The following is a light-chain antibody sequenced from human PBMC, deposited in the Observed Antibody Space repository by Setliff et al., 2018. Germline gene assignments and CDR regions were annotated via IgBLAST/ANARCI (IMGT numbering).Light chain of an antibody. Sequence: QSALTQPPSASGSPGQSVTISCTGTSSDVGGYNYVSWYQQHPGKAPKLMIYEVSXXXXXXXXXXXXXXXXXXASXTVSGXQAEDEADYYCSSYAGSSTYVFGTGTKVTVL. CDR2: EVS. J-gene: IGLJ1*01. CDR3: SSYAGSSTYV. V-gene: IGLV2-8*01. CDR1: SSDVGGYNY.